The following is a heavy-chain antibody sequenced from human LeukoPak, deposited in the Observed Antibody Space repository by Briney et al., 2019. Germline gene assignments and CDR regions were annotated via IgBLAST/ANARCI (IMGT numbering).Heavy chain of an antibody. CDR2: INPSGGST. Sequence: GASVKVSCKASGYTFTSYYMHWVRQAPGQGLEWMGIINPSGGSTSYAQKLQGRVTMTRDTSTSTVYMELSSLRSEDTAVYYCSLPFRYYDSSGYYRDAFDIWGQGTMVTVSS. CDR3: SLPFRYYDSSGYYRDAFDI. V-gene: IGHV1-46*03. D-gene: IGHD3-22*01. J-gene: IGHJ3*02. CDR1: GYTFTSYY.